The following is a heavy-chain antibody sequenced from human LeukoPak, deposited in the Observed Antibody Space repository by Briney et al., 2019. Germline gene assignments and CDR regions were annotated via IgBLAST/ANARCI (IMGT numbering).Heavy chain of an antibody. Sequence: QTGGSLRLSCAASGFTFSRYEMIWVRQAPGKGLEWVSYISYNDDVIYYADSGKGRFTISRDDAKYSLYRQMNSLRAEDTAVYYCARKGSSGWYMGYFDDWGQGTPVTVSS. V-gene: IGHV3-48*03. CDR1: GFTFSRYE. CDR3: ARKGSSGWYMGYFDD. CDR2: ISYNDDVI. D-gene: IGHD6-19*01. J-gene: IGHJ4*02.